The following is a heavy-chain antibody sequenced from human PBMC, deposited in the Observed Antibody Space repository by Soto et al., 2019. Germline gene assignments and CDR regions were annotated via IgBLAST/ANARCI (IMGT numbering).Heavy chain of an antibody. CDR1: GFTFSGSA. J-gene: IGHJ6*03. CDR2: IRSKPNNYAT. CDR3: SRQASDFWSGKPQYYMDV. V-gene: IGHV3-73*01. Sequence: GGSLRLSCEASGFTFSGSAMHWVRQASGKGLEWVGRIRSKPNNYATAYGASVKGRFTISRDDSKNTAYLQMNSLNTEDTAVYYCSRQASDFWSGKPQYYMDVWGKGTTVTVSS. D-gene: IGHD3-3*01.